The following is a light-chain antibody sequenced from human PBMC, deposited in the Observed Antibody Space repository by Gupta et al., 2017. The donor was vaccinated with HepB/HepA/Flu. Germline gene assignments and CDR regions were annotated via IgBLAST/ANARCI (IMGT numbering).Light chain of an antibody. CDR3: MQALQTPRCS. J-gene: IGKJ2*04. CDR2: LGS. V-gene: IGKV2-28*01. CDR1: QSLLHSNGYNY. Sequence: DIVMTQSPLSLPVTPGEPAYISCRSSQSLLHSNGYNYLDWYLQKPGQSPQLLIYLGSNRASGVPDRFSGSGSGTDFTLKISRVEAEDVGVYYGMQALQTPRCSCGQGTKLEIK.